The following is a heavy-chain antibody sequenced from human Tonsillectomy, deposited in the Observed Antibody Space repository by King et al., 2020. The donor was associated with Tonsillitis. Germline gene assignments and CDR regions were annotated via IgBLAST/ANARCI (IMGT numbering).Heavy chain of an antibody. J-gene: IGHJ3*02. D-gene: IGHD3-22*01. CDR2: IYYSGST. CDR3: ARAPTHDGGGYLRGGRDDAFDI. Sequence: VQLQESGPGLVKPSETLSLTCTVPGGSISSYYWSWIRQPPGKGLEWIGYIYYSGSTNYNPSLKSRVTISVDTSKNQFSLQLSSVTAADTAVYYCARAPTHDGGGYLRGGRDDAFDIWGQGTMVTFSS. V-gene: IGHV4-59*01. CDR1: GGSISSYY.